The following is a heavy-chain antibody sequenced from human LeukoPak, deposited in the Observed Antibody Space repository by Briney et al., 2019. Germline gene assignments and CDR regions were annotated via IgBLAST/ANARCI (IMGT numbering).Heavy chain of an antibody. CDR1: GFTFSSYG. D-gene: IGHD3-10*01. Sequence: PGRSLRLSCAASGFTFSSYGMHWVRQAPGKGLEWGAVIWYDRSNKYYADSVKGRFTISRDNSKNTPYLQMNSLRAEDTAVYYCARGGKNTLHYPLMVRRRIDYWGQGTLVTVSS. V-gene: IGHV3-33*01. CDR3: ARGGKNTLHYPLMVRRRIDY. CDR2: IWYDRSNK. J-gene: IGHJ4*02.